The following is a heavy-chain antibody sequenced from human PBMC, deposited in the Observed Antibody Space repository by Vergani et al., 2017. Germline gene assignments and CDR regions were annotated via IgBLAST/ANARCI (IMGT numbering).Heavy chain of an antibody. Sequence: EVQLLESGGNLVQPGGSLRLSCAASGFTFTNFAMTWVRQAPGEGLEWVSGISCSGGFTYYADSVKGRFTISRDNSKNTMFLQMNNLRAEDTAVYYCAKDNVQGYYDSSGYCDYWGQGTLVTVSS. D-gene: IGHD3-22*01. CDR2: ISCSGGFT. V-gene: IGHV3-23*01. J-gene: IGHJ4*02. CDR1: GFTFTNFA. CDR3: AKDNVQGYYDSSGYCDY.